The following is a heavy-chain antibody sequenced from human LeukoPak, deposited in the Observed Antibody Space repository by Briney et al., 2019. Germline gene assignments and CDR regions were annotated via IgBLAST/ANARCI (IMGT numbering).Heavy chain of an antibody. V-gene: IGHV4-34*01. Sequence: SETLSLTCAVYGGSFNNYYWSWIRQPPGKGLEWIGEINHYGTTNYSPSLKSRVTISVDTSKNQFSLKLSSVTAAYTAVYYCARSSWSSYLGYYYYHMDVWGRGTTVTVCS. CDR3: ARSSWSSYLGYYYYHMDV. D-gene: IGHD3-3*01. CDR2: INHYGTT. J-gene: IGHJ6*03. CDR1: GGSFNNYY.